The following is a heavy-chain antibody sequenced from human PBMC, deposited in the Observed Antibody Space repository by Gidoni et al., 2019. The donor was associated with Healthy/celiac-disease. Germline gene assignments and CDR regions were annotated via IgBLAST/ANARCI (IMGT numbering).Heavy chain of an antibody. Sequence: QVQLVASGGGVVQPGRSLRLSCAASGFTFSSYGMHWVRQAPGKGVEWVAVIWYDGSNKNYADSVKGRFTISRENSKNTLYLQMNSLRAEDTAVYYCARGDLAAAGVDYWGQGTLVTVSS. D-gene: IGHD6-13*01. CDR3: ARGDLAAAGVDY. CDR1: GFTFSSYG. CDR2: IWYDGSNK. V-gene: IGHV3-33*01. J-gene: IGHJ4*02.